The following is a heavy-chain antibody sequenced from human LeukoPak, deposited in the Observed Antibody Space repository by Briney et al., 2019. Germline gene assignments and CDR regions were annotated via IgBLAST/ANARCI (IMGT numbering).Heavy chain of an antibody. CDR2: IYYSGST. CDR1: GGSISSYY. J-gene: IGHJ3*02. D-gene: IGHD6-13*01. Sequence: PSETLSLTCTVSGGSISSYYWSWIRQPPGKGLEWIGYIYYSGSTNYNPSLKSRVTISVDTSKNQFSLKLSSVTAADTAVYYGARDISSAGTSGAFDIWGQGTMATVSS. V-gene: IGHV4-59*12. CDR3: ARDISSAGTSGAFDI.